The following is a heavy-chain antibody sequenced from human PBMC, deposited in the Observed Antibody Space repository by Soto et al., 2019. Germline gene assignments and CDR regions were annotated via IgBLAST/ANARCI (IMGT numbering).Heavy chain of an antibody. J-gene: IGHJ5*02. D-gene: IGHD6-13*01. V-gene: IGHV4-39*01. CDR1: GGSISSSSYY. CDR3: ARPRIAAAGTFDWFDP. CDR2: IYYSGST. Sequence: SQTLSLTCTVSGGSISSSSYYWGWIRQPPGKGLEWIGSIYYSGSTYYNPSLKSRVTISVDTSKNQFSLKLSSVTAADTAVYYCARPRIAAAGTFDWFDPWGQGTLVTVSS.